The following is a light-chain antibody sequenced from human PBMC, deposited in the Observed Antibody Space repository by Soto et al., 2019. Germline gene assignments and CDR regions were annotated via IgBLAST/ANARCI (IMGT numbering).Light chain of an antibody. CDR3: QVEDNSTV. J-gene: IGLJ1*01. Sequence: SYELTQPLSVSVALGQTARITCAEDNIGTKNVHWYQQKPGQAPVLVIYRDSIRPSGIPERFSGSNSGKTATLTINRAQAGDEADYYCQVEDNSTVYGTGTKLTVL. CDR1: NIGTKN. V-gene: IGLV3-9*01. CDR2: RDS.